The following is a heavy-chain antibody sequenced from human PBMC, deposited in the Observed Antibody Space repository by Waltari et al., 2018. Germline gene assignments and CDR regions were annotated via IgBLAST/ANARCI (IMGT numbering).Heavy chain of an antibody. Sequence: QVQLQESGPGLVQPSETLSLTCNVSGYSINSVFYWGWIRQPPGKGLEWIGNIYHRGNTYYNPSLKSRVNISIDTSKNQFSLKLSSVTAADTAIYYCARRVCSGGSCYGGGFYFDYWGQGALVTVSS. CDR2: IYHRGNT. D-gene: IGHD2-15*01. CDR1: GYSINSVFY. V-gene: IGHV4-38-2*02. J-gene: IGHJ4*02. CDR3: ARRVCSGGSCYGGGFYFDY.